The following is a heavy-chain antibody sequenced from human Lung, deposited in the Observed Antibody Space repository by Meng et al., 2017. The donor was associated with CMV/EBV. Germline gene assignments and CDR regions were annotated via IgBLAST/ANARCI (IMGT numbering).Heavy chain of an antibody. Sequence: GESLKISCEGSGFSFSDYYMIWIRQAPGKGLEWLAYISSSGNSIYYTDSVEGRFTISRDNARNSLYLQMNSLRVDDTAVYYCARDRGGNYYFDYLGQGTLVTVSS. CDR3: ARDRGGNYYFDY. CDR2: ISSSGNSI. J-gene: IGHJ4*02. CDR1: GFSFSDYY. V-gene: IGHV3-11*01. D-gene: IGHD4-23*01.